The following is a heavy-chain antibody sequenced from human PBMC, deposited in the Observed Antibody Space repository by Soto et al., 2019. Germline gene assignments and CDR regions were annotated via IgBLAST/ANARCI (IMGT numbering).Heavy chain of an antibody. D-gene: IGHD2-15*01. CDR2: INEDGSEK. V-gene: IGHV3-7*01. CDR1: GFSFRTFW. Sequence: EVQLVESGGGLVQPGGSLRLSCTASGFSFRTFWMTWVRQAPGKGLEWVANINEDGSEKHYVDSVKGRFTISRDNAQNSLYLQMSSLRAEDTAVYYCARARGWNIVTVSAAGDVWGKGTTVTVST. J-gene: IGHJ6*04. CDR3: ARARGWNIVTVSAAGDV.